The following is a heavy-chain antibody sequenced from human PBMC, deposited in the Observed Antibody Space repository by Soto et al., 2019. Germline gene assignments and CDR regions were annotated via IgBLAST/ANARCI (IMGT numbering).Heavy chain of an antibody. CDR3: AREGNLGRWLQPLDF. J-gene: IGHJ4*02. CDR2: IHYNGNT. Sequence: SETLSLTCAVSGGSISSGGYSWSWVRQPPGKGLEWIGNIHYNGNTKYSPSLKSRVTMSVDTSKNHFSLRLISVTAADTAIYFCAREGNLGRWLQPLDFWGQGTLVTVSS. V-gene: IGHV4-61*03. D-gene: IGHD5-12*01. CDR1: GGSISSGGYS.